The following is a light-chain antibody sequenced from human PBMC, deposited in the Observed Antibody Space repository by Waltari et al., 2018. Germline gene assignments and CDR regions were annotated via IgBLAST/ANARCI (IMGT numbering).Light chain of an antibody. CDR1: QSVSSN. Sequence: EIVLTQSPATLSLSPGERATPSCRASQSVSSNLAWYQQISGQAPRLLIYDASNRAAGIPARFSGSGSGTDFTLTISSLEPEDFALYFCQQRSSWPPTFGQGTKVEVK. V-gene: IGKV3-11*01. CDR2: DAS. J-gene: IGKJ1*01. CDR3: QQRSSWPPT.